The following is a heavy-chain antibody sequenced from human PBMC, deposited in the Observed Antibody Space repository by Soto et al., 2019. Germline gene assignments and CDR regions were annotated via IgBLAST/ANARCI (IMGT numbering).Heavy chain of an antibody. Sequence: EVQLVESGGSLVQPGGSLRLSCAASGFIVSSNYMSWVRQAPGKGLEWVSVIYSGGSTYYADSVKGRFTISRDISKNTLYLQMNSLRAEDTAVYYCARAYRVPTAMPNFWGQGTLATVSS. CDR2: IYSGGST. V-gene: IGHV3-66*01. CDR1: GFIVSSNY. J-gene: IGHJ4*02. CDR3: ARAYRVPTAMPNF. D-gene: IGHD5-18*01.